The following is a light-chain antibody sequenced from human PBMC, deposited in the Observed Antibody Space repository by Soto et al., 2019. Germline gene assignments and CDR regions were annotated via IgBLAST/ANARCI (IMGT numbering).Light chain of an antibody. Sequence: QSVLTQPPSLSGTPGQRVTISCSGSNSNIGRYSVNWYQHFPGTAPKILIYSDDERPSGVPDRFSGSKSGTSASLAISGLQSEYEAEYYCAAWDDNLNGPLFGGGTKLTVL. CDR3: AAWDDNLNGPL. CDR1: NSNIGRYS. CDR2: SDD. V-gene: IGLV1-44*01. J-gene: IGLJ3*02.